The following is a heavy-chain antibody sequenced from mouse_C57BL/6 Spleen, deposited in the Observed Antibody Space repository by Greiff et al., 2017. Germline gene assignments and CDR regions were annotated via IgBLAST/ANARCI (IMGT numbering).Heavy chain of an antibody. D-gene: IGHD1-1*01. CDR1: GFNIKDDY. CDR2: IDPENGDT. J-gene: IGHJ1*03. V-gene: IGHV14-4*01. Sequence: VQLQQSGAELVRPGASVKLSCTASGFNIKDDYMHWVKQRPEQGLEWIGWIDPENGDTEYASKFQGKATITADTSSNTAYLQLSSLTSEDTAVYYCTTDPCYGSSRYWYFDVWGTGTTVTVSS. CDR3: TTDPCYGSSRYWYFDV.